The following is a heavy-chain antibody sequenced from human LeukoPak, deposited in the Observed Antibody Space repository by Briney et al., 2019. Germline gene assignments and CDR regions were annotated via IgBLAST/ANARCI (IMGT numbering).Heavy chain of an antibody. D-gene: IGHD4-17*01. V-gene: IGHV3-9*01. CDR1: GFTFDDYA. CDR3: ARDKYGDYAFDI. Sequence: GGSLRLSCAASGFTFDDYAMHWFRQAPGKGLEWVSGISWNSGSIGYADSVKGRFTISRDNAKNSLYLQMNSLRAEDTAVYYCARDKYGDYAFDIWGQGTMVTVSS. CDR2: ISWNSGSI. J-gene: IGHJ3*02.